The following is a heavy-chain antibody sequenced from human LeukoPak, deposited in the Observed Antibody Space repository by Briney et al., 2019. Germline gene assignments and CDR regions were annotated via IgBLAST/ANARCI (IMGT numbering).Heavy chain of an antibody. Sequence: GGSLRLSCAASGFTVSSNYMSWVRQAPGKGLEWVSAISGSGGSTYYADSVKGRFTISRDNSKNTLYLQMNSLRAEDTAVYYCAKPLGGSYLFDRWGQGTLVTVSS. CDR3: AKPLGGSYLFDR. CDR1: GFTVSSNY. CDR2: ISGSGGST. D-gene: IGHD1-26*01. J-gene: IGHJ4*02. V-gene: IGHV3-23*01.